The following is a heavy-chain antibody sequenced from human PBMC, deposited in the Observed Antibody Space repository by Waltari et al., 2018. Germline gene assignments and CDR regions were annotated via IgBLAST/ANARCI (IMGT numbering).Heavy chain of an antibody. J-gene: IGHJ6*02. Sequence: QVQLQESGPGLVKPSGTLSLTCAVFGGSISSSNWWSWVRQPPGQGLEWIGEIYHSGSTNYNPSLKSRVTISVDKSKNQFSLKLSSVTAADTAVYYCARLVGYCSSTSCLYGMDVWGQGTTVTVSS. CDR1: GGSISSSNW. CDR2: IYHSGST. V-gene: IGHV4-4*02. CDR3: ARLVGYCSSTSCLYGMDV. D-gene: IGHD2-2*01.